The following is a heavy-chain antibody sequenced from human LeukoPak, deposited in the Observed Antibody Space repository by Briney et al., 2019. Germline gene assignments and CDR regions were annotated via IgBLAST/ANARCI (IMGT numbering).Heavy chain of an antibody. D-gene: IGHD6-19*01. Sequence: GGSLRLSCAAAGFTLKNYAMNWVRQAPGKGLKWVALISADAKQTHYADLVKGRFTISRDISKNILYLQMNSLRVEDTAVYYCAKDLDSSDRYAGKPADDWGQGTLVTVSS. CDR1: GFTLKNYA. CDR3: AKDLDSSDRYAGKPADD. CDR2: ISADAKQT. V-gene: IGHV3-23*01. J-gene: IGHJ4*02.